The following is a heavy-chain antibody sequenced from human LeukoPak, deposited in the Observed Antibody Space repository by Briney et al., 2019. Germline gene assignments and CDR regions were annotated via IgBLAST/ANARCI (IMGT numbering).Heavy chain of an antibody. J-gene: IGHJ3*02. CDR2: ISAYNGNT. Sequence: ASVKVSCKASGYTFTSYGISWVRQAPGQGLEWMGWISAYNGNTNYVQKLQGRVTMTRDTSISTAYMELSRLRSDDTAVYYCARDLYDSSGTDAFDIWGQGTMVTVSS. CDR3: ARDLYDSSGTDAFDI. CDR1: GYTFTSYG. D-gene: IGHD3-22*01. V-gene: IGHV1-18*01.